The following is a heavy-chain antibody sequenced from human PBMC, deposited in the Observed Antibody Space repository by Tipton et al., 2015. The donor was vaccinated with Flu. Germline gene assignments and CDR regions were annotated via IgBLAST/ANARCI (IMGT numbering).Heavy chain of an antibody. Sequence: TLSLTCTVSGRYITSGDFWGWIRQSPVKGLEWIGEIYQDGTTYYNPSLKSRLSISLGTSKNQFSLRLTSVTAADTAVYYCARHTGDSVRGVIDYWGQGTLVTVSS. CDR1: GRYITSGDF. J-gene: IGHJ4*02. D-gene: IGHD3-10*02. V-gene: IGHV4-38-2*02. CDR2: IYQDGTT. CDR3: ARHTGDSVRGVIDY.